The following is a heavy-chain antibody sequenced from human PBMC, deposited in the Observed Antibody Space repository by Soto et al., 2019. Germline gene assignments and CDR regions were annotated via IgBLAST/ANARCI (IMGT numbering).Heavy chain of an antibody. V-gene: IGHV1-18*01. CDR3: ARGRRIYSRRWFDP. D-gene: IGHD1-26*01. J-gene: IGHJ5*02. CDR2: ISAYNGNT. CDR1: GYTFTSYG. Sequence: EASVKVSCKASGYTFTSYGISWVRQAPGQGLEWMGWISAYNGNTNHAQKLQGRVTMTTDTSTSTAYMELRSLRSDDTAVYYCARGRRIYSRRWFDPWGQGTLVTVSS.